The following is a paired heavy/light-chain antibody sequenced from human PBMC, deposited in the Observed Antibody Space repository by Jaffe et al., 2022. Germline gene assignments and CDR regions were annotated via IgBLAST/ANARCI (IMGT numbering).Light chain of an antibody. V-gene: IGKV1-39*01. Sequence: DIQMTQSPSSLSASVGDRVTITCRASQSISSYLNWYQQKPGKAPKLLIYAASSLQSGVPSRFSGSGSGTDFTLTISSLQPEDFATYYCQQSYSTPVTFGQGTKVEIK. CDR2: AAS. CDR3: QQSYSTPVT. CDR1: QSISSY. J-gene: IGKJ1*01.
Heavy chain of an antibody. Sequence: QVQLQESGPGLVKPSETLSLTCAVSGYSISSGYYWGWIRQPPGKGLEWIGSIYHSGSTYYNPSLKSRVTISVDTSKNQFSLKLSSVTAADTAVYYCARTISYDSSGYVPSYYFDYWGQGTLVTVSS. V-gene: IGHV4-38-2*01. CDR3: ARTISYDSSGYVPSYYFDY. CDR1: GYSISSGYY. D-gene: IGHD3-22*01. CDR2: IYHSGST. J-gene: IGHJ4*02.